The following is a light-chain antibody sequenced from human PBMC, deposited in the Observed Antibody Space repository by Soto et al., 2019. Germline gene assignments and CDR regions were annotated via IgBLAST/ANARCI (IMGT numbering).Light chain of an antibody. J-gene: IGLJ1*01. CDR1: SSDVGNNNY. CDR3: SSFTGSSYV. Sequence: QSALTQHASVSGSPGQSITISCTGTSSDVGNNNYVSWYQQNPGKAPKVMICDVTNRPSGVSNRFSGSKSGNTASLTISGLQAEDEADYYCSSFTGSSYVFGTGTQLTVL. V-gene: IGLV2-14*01. CDR2: DVT.